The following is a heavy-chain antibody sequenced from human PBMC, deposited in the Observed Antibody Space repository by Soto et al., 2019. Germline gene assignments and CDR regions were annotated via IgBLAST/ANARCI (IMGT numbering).Heavy chain of an antibody. V-gene: IGHV4-4*02. CDR3: ARHSGSYFRDS. CDR2: IYHSGST. Sequence: SETLSLTCAVSGDSISSSNWWSWVRQPPGKGLEWIGEIYHSGSTNYNPSLKSRVTISVDKSKNQFSLNLNSVTAADTAVYYCARHSGSYFRDSWGRGTLVTVSS. D-gene: IGHD1-26*01. J-gene: IGHJ4*02. CDR1: GDSISSSNW.